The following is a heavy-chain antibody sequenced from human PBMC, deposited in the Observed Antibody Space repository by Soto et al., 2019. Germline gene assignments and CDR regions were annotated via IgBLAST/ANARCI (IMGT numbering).Heavy chain of an antibody. CDR3: ARDRQDSSSWYYFDY. V-gene: IGHV4-31*03. CDR1: GGSISSGGYY. Sequence: LSLPCTVSGGSISSGGYYWSWIRQHPGKGLEWIGYIYYSGSTYYNPSLKSRVTISVDTSKNQFSLKLSSVTAADTAVYYCARDRQDSSSWYYFDYWGQGTLVTVSS. CDR2: IYYSGST. D-gene: IGHD6-13*01. J-gene: IGHJ4*02.